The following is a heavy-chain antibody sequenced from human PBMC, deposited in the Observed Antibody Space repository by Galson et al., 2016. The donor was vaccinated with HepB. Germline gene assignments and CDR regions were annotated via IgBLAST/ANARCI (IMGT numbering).Heavy chain of an antibody. Sequence: SVKVSCKVSGYTHTELTMHWVRQAPGKGLEWMGGFDPDEGEIIYAQKFQGRVTMTWDASTDTAYMELRSLRSEDTAYYYFATLRGTVTTFFLPTEGAYWGQGTLVTVSS. J-gene: IGHJ4*02. V-gene: IGHV1-24*01. D-gene: IGHD4-17*01. CDR2: FDPDEGEI. CDR3: ATLRGTVTTFFLPTEGAY. CDR1: GYTHTELT.